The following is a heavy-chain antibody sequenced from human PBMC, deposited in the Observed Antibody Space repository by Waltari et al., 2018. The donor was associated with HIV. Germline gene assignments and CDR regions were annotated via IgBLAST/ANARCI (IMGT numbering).Heavy chain of an antibody. CDR3: ATNIVVAATGTFDY. CDR2: IRYDGSKK. D-gene: IGHD2-15*01. CDR1: GFTFSSYG. V-gene: IGHV3-30*02. Sequence: QVQLVESGGGVVQPGGSLRLSCAASGFTFSSYGMHWVRQAPGKGLEWVTVIRYDGSKKHYADSVKGRFTISRDNSDNTLYLEMNSLRTEDTAVYYCATNIVVAATGTFDYWGQGTRVIVTA. J-gene: IGHJ4*02.